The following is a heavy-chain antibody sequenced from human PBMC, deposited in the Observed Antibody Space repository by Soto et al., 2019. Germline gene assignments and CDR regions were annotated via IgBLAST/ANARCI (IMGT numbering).Heavy chain of an antibody. CDR2: INQSGST. CDR3: ARGNVVAIDY. D-gene: IGHD2-21*01. V-gene: IGHV4-34*01. Sequence: SETLSLTCAVYGGSFSGYYWSWIRQPPGKGLEWIGEINQSGSTNYNPSLKSRVTISVDTSKNQFSLKLSSVTAADTAVYYCARGNVVAIDYWGQGTLVTVSS. J-gene: IGHJ4*02. CDR1: GGSFSGYY.